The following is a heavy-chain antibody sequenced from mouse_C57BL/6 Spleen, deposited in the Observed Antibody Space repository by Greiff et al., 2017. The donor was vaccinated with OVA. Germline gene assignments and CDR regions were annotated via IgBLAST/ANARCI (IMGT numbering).Heavy chain of an antibody. V-gene: IGHV1-82*01. Sequence: QVQLQQSGPELVKPGASVKISCKASGYAFSSSWMNWVKQRPGKGLEWIGRIYPGDGDTNYNGKFKGKATLTADKSSSTAYMQLSSLTSEDSAVYFCAREEVYDSWFAYWGQGTLVTVSA. D-gene: IGHD2-4*01. J-gene: IGHJ3*01. CDR3: AREEVYDSWFAY. CDR1: GYAFSSSW. CDR2: IYPGDGDT.